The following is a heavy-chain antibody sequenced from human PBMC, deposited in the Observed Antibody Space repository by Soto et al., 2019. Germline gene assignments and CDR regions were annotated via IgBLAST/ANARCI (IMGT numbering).Heavy chain of an antibody. CDR2: ISWNSGSI. CDR1: GFTFDDYA. Sequence: PGGSLRLSCAASGFTFDDYAMHWVRQAPGKGLEWVSGISWNSGSIGYADSVEGRFTISRDDAKNSLHLQMNSLRAEDTAVYYCARDLLEGYGHARQPDYWGQGTLVTVSS. CDR3: ARDLLEGYGHARQPDY. D-gene: IGHD5-18*01. V-gene: IGHV3-9*01. J-gene: IGHJ4*02.